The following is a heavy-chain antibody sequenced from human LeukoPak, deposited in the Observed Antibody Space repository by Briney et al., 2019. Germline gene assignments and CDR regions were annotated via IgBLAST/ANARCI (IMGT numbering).Heavy chain of an antibody. D-gene: IGHD3-22*01. J-gene: IGHJ4*02. V-gene: IGHV3-21*01. CDR3: ARDLGSSGYYYAFDY. Sequence: PGGSLRLSCAASGFTFSSYSMNWVRQAPGKGLEWVSSISSSSSYIYYADSVKGPFTISRDNAKNSLYLQMNSLRAEDTAVYYCARDLGSSGYYYAFDYWGQGTLVTVSS. CDR2: ISSSSSYI. CDR1: GFTFSSYS.